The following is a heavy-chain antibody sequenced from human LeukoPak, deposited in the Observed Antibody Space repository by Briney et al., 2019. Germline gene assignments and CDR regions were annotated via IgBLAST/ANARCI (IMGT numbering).Heavy chain of an antibody. CDR3: AVRFDY. Sequence: GGSLRLSCAASGLTFSNYNMNWVRQAPGKGLEWVSEISGSGGSTYYADSVKGRFTISRDNAKNSLYLQMNSLRAEDTAVYYCAVRFDYWGQGILVTVSS. CDR2: ISGSGGST. D-gene: IGHD3-16*02. CDR1: GLTFSNYN. V-gene: IGHV3-48*04. J-gene: IGHJ4*02.